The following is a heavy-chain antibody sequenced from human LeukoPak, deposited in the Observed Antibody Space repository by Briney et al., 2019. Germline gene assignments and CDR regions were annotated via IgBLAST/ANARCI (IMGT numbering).Heavy chain of an antibody. CDR1: GGSISSCY. CDR3: ARGVRITMVRIFDY. D-gene: IGHD3-10*01. Sequence: PSETLSLTCTVSGGSISSCYWSWIRQPPGKGLEWIGYIYYSGSTNYNPSLKSRVTISVDTSKNQFSLKLSSVTAADTAVYYCARGVRITMVRIFDYWGQGTLVTVSS. CDR2: IYYSGST. J-gene: IGHJ4*02. V-gene: IGHV4-59*01.